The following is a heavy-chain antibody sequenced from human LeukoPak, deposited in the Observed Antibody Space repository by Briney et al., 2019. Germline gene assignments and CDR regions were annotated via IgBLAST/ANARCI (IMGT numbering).Heavy chain of an antibody. Sequence: GGSLRLSCAASGFTFSNAWMSWVRQAPGKGLEWVGRIKSKTDGGTTDYAAPVKGRFTISRDDSKNTLYLQMNSLKTEDTAVYYCTTDGTSITMVRGVIISATNWFDPWGQGTLVTVSS. CDR3: TTDGTSITMVRGVIISATNWFDP. V-gene: IGHV3-15*01. J-gene: IGHJ5*02. D-gene: IGHD3-10*01. CDR2: IKSKTDGGTT. CDR1: GFTFSNAW.